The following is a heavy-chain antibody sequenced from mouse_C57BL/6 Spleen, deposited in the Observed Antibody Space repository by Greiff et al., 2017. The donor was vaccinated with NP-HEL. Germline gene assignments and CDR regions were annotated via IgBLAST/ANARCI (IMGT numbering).Heavy chain of an antibody. CDR1: GYAFTNYL. CDR3: ARSTTVVAEDFDY. V-gene: IGHV1-54*01. J-gene: IGHJ2*01. D-gene: IGHD1-1*01. Sequence: QVQLKESGAELVRPGTSVKVSCKASGYAFTNYLIEWVKQRPGQGLEWIGVINPGSGGTNYNEKFKGKATLTADKSSSTAYMQLSSLTSEDSAVYFCARSTTVVAEDFDYWGQGTTLTVSS. CDR2: INPGSGGT.